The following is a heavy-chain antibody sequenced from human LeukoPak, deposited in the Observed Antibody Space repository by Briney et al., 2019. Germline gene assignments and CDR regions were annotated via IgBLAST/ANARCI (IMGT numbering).Heavy chain of an antibody. CDR1: GGSISSYY. CDR2: IYYSGST. V-gene: IGHV4-59*01. CDR3: ARDRSILGGMDV. Sequence: SETLSLTCTVSGGSISSYYWSWIRQPPGKGLEWIGYIYYSGSTNYNPSLKSRVTISVDTSKNQFSLKLSSVTAADTAVYYCARDRSILGGMDVWGQGTTVTVSS. J-gene: IGHJ6*02.